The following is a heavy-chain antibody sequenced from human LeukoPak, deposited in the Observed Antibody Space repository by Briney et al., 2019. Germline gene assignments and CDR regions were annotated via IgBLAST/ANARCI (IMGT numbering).Heavy chain of an antibody. D-gene: IGHD3-10*01. CDR3: AKDRAYGSGSYYYYGMDV. Sequence: GGSLRLSCAASGFTFSSYAMSWVRQAPGKGLEGVSAISGNGGSTYYADSVKGRFTISRDNSKNTLYLQMNSLRAEDTAVYYCAKDRAYGSGSYYYYGMDVWGQGTTVTVSS. J-gene: IGHJ6*02. V-gene: IGHV3-23*01. CDR2: ISGNGGST. CDR1: GFTFSSYA.